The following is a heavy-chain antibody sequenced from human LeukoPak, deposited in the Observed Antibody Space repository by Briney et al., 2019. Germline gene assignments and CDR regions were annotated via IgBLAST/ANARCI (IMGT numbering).Heavy chain of an antibody. CDR3: ARVPAACEDY. V-gene: IGHV4-34*01. CDR2: INHSGST. CDR1: GGSFSGYY. D-gene: IGHD2-2*01. J-gene: IGHJ4*02. Sequence: PSETLSLTCAVYGGSFSGYYWSWIRQPPGKGLEWIGEINHSGSTNYNPSLKSRVTISVDTSKNQFSLKLSSVTAADTAVYYCARVPAACEDYWGQGTLVTVSS.